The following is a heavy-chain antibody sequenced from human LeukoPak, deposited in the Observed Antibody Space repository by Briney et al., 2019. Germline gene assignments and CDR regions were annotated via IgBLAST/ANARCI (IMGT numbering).Heavy chain of an antibody. D-gene: IGHD5-18*01. J-gene: IGHJ4*02. Sequence: GGSLSLSCAASGFTFSIYYMHWVRQAPGEGVEGVGVISFDGSRKYYADSVKGRFTISRDNSMITLYLQMSSLRVEDTAIYYCAKAGASTTAMDFLFDYWGQGTLVTVSS. CDR3: AKAGASTTAMDFLFDY. CDR2: ISFDGSRK. V-gene: IGHV3-30*18. CDR1: GFTFSIYY.